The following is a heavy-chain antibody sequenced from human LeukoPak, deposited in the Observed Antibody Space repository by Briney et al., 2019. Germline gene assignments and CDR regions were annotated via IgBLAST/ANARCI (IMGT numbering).Heavy chain of an antibody. CDR3: ARDPSAGGSGWYPAWFDP. V-gene: IGHV1-46*01. D-gene: IGHD6-19*01. CDR1: GYTFTSYY. J-gene: IGHJ5*02. Sequence: GASVKVSCKASGYTFTSYYMHWVRQAPGQGLEWMGIINPSGGSTSYAQKFQGRVTMTRDTSTSTVYMELSSLRSEDTAVYYCARDPSAGGSGWYPAWFDPWGQGTLVTVSS. CDR2: INPSGGST.